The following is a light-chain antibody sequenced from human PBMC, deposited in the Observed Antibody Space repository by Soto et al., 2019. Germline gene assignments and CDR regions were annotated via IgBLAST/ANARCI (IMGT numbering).Light chain of an antibody. CDR3: QQYNNWTRT. CDR2: RAS. J-gene: IGKJ1*01. V-gene: IGKV3-15*01. CDR1: QSVGSN. Sequence: EIVMTQFSATLSVSPGERATLSCRASQSVGSNLAWYQQKRGQAPRLLIYRASTRATGIPARFSGSGSGTEFTLTISSLQSEDFAVYYCQQYNNWTRTFGQGTKVEIK.